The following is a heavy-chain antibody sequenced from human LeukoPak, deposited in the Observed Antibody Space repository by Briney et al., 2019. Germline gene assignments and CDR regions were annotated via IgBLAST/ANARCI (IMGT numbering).Heavy chain of an antibody. CDR3: ARLSSSWGPDAFDI. CDR1: GYTFTSYG. CDR2: INPNSGGT. V-gene: IGHV1-2*02. Sequence: ASVKVSCKASGYTFTSYGISWVRQAPGQGLEWMGWINPNSGGTNYAQRVQGRVTMTRDTSISTAYLELSRLRSDDTAVYYCARLSSSWGPDAFDIWGQGTMVTVSS. D-gene: IGHD6-13*01. J-gene: IGHJ3*02.